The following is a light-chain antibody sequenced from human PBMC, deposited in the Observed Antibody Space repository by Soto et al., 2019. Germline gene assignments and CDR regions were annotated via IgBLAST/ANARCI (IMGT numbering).Light chain of an antibody. V-gene: IGKV3-20*01. CDR2: VAS. Sequence: EIVLTQSPGTLSLSPGERATLSCRASQSVGNNYLAWYQQKPGQPPRLLIYVASNRATGFPDRLSGSGSGTDFTLTISRLEPEDFAVYYCQQYGTSPPTFGPGTKVDIK. J-gene: IGKJ3*01. CDR3: QQYGTSPPT. CDR1: QSVGNNY.